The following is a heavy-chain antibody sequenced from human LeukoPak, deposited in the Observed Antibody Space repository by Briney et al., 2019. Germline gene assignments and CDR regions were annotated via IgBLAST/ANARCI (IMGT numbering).Heavy chain of an antibody. J-gene: IGHJ4*02. CDR2: ISGSGGNT. CDR3: AKEAVNYDILTGYYTTGYFDY. V-gene: IGHV3-23*01. Sequence: PGGSLRLSCAASGFTFSSYAMSWVRQAPGKGLEWVSAISGSGGNTYYADSVKGRFTISRDNSKNTLYLQMSSLRAEDTAVYYCAKEAVNYDILTGYYTTGYFDYWGQGTLVTVSS. CDR1: GFTFSSYA. D-gene: IGHD3-9*01.